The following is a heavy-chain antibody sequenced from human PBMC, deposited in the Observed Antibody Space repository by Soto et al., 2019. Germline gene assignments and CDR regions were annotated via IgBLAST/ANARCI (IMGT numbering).Heavy chain of an antibody. CDR2: IIPILGIA. V-gene: IGHV1-69*02. CDR3: ARVSCSSTSCYGNWFDP. CDR1: GGTFSSYT. Sequence: SVKVSCKASGGTFSSYTISWVRQAPGQGLEWMGRIIPILGIANYAQKFQGRVTITADKSTSTAYMELSSLRSEDTAVYYCARVSCSSTSCYGNWFDPWGQGTLVTVSS. J-gene: IGHJ5*02. D-gene: IGHD2-2*01.